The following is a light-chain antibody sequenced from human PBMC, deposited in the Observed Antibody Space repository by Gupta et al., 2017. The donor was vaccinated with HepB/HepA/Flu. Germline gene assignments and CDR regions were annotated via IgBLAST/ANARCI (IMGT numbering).Light chain of an antibody. V-gene: IGKV1-39*01. CDR1: QSITTF. J-gene: IGKJ5*01. Sequence: DIQMTQSPSSLSASLGDRVTITCQASQSITTFLVWYQHKPGKAPKLLIYDASRLQSGVSSRFSGSGSGTXFTLTIXSRQPEDFATYYCQQTYNTPITFGXGTRLESK. CDR2: DAS. CDR3: QQTYNTPIT.